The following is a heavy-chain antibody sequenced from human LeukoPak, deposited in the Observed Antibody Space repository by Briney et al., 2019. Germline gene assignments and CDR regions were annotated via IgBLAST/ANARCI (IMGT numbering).Heavy chain of an antibody. J-gene: IGHJ3*02. Sequence: SGGSLRLSCAASGFTFSSYSMNWVRQAPGKGLEWVSSISSSSSYIYYADSVKGRFTISRDNAKNSLYLQMNSLRAEDTAVYYCARDRYRLVPYDAFDIWGQGTMVTVSS. D-gene: IGHD1-1*01. CDR2: ISSSSSYI. V-gene: IGHV3-21*01. CDR3: ARDRYRLVPYDAFDI. CDR1: GFTFSSYS.